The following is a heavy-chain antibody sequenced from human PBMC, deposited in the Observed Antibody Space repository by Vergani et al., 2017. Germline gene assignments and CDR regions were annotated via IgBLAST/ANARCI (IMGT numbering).Heavy chain of an antibody. D-gene: IGHD3-3*01. CDR3: ARDGTIFGVVIMDYCMDV. CDR2: ISSSSSYI. CDR1: GFTFSSYS. V-gene: IGHV3-21*01. Sequence: EVQLVESGGGLVKPGGSLRLSCAASGFTFSSYSMNWVRQAPGKGLEWVSSISSSSSYIYYADSVKGRFTISRDNAKNSLYLQMNSLRAEDTAVYYCARDGTIFGVVIMDYCMDVWGQGTTVTVSS. J-gene: IGHJ6*02.